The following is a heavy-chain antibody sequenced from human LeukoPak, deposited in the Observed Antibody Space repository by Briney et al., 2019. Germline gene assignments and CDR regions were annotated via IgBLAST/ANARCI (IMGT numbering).Heavy chain of an antibody. V-gene: IGHV3-30*04. CDR1: GFTLTTYA. CDR3: ARDGDTAMRGVNFDC. J-gene: IGHJ4*02. Sequence: PGGSLRLSCAASGFTLTTYAIHWVRQAPGKGLEWVAVMSYDARNKYYADSVMGRFTISRDSSKNTLYLQMNSLRVEDTAVYYCARDGDTAMRGVNFDCWGQGTLVTVSS. D-gene: IGHD5-18*01. CDR2: MSYDARNK.